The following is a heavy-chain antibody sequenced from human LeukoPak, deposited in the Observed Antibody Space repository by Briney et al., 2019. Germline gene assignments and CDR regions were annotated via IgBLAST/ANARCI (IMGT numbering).Heavy chain of an antibody. D-gene: IGHD6-13*01. CDR1: GFTFSSYA. CDR3: ARDLQLGLRWFDP. CDR2: ISGSGGST. J-gene: IGHJ5*02. Sequence: PGGSLRLSCAASGFTFSSYAMSWVRQAPGKGLEWVSAISGSGGSTYYADSVKGRFTISRDNAKNSLYLQMNSLRAEDTAVYYCARDLQLGLRWFDPWGQGTLVTVSS. V-gene: IGHV3-23*01.